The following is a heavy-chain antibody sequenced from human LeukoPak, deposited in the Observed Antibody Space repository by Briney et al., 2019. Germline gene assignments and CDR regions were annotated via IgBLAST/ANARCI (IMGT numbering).Heavy chain of an antibody. Sequence: SETLSLTCAVSGASFSGYYWTWIRQPPGKGLEWIGEINHSGSTNCNPSLRSRVTISVDTSKNQFSLKLSSVTAAETAVYYCASITYYYDTSGYTGNAFDIWGQGTMVTVSS. CDR1: GASFSGYY. J-gene: IGHJ3*02. CDR3: ASITYYYDTSGYTGNAFDI. D-gene: IGHD3-22*01. CDR2: INHSGST. V-gene: IGHV4-34*01.